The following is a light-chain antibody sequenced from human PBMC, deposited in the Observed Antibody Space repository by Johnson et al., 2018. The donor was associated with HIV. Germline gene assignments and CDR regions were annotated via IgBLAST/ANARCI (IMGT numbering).Light chain of an antibody. Sequence: QSVLTQPPSVSAAPGQKVTISCSGSNSNIGNNYISWYQQLPGTAPKLLIYETTKRPSGIPDRFSGSRSGTSATLGITGPQTGDEADYYCATCDNSLRVFGTGTKVTVL. J-gene: IGLJ1*01. V-gene: IGLV1-51*02. CDR3: ATCDNSLRV. CDR1: NSNIGNNY. CDR2: ETT.